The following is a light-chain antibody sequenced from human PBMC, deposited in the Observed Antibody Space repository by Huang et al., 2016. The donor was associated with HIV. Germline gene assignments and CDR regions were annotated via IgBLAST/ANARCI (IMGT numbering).Light chain of an antibody. CDR1: QTISTY. V-gene: IGKV1-39*01. CDR2: GAS. Sequence: DIQMTQSPSSLSASVGDRVTITCRPSQTISTYLNWYQQIPGKAPKLLIYGASSLQSGVPSRVSGGRSGTDCTLTISSLQPEDFATYYCQQSYRNPYTFGQGTKLEIK. J-gene: IGKJ2*01. CDR3: QQSYRNPYT.